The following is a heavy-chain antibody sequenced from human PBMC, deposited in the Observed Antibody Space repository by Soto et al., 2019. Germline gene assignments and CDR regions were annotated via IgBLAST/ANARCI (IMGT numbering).Heavy chain of an antibody. D-gene: IGHD3-16*01. Sequence: QVQLVESGGGVVQPGGSLRLSCTASGFTLSNVGMHWVRQAPGKGLEWVAIIWYDGSKKVYGDSVKGRFTISRDTSKNTLYLQMNNVIAEDTAVYYCASDEHRIGGVRYGMDVWGQGTTVTVSS. CDR3: ASDEHRIGGVRYGMDV. CDR2: IWYDGSKK. J-gene: IGHJ6*02. CDR1: GFTLSNVG. V-gene: IGHV3-33*01.